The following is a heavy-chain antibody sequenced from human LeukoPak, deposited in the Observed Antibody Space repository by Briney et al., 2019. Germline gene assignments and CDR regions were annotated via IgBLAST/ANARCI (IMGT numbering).Heavy chain of an antibody. CDR1: GGSISSYY. V-gene: IGHV4-59*01. Sequence: SETLSLTCTVSGGSISSYYWSWIRQPPGKGLEWIGYIYYSGSTNYNPSLKSRDTISVDTSKNQFSLKLSSVTAADTAVYYCARWLQLGAYDAFDIWGQGTMVTVSS. CDR3: ARWLQLGAYDAFDI. J-gene: IGHJ3*02. CDR2: IYYSGST. D-gene: IGHD5-24*01.